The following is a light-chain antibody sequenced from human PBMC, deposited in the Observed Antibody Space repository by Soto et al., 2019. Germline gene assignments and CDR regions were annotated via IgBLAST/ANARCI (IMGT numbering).Light chain of an antibody. CDR2: EVT. CDR1: SSDIGGYKY. Sequence: QSALTQPASVSGSPGQSITISCTGTSSDIGGYKYVSWYQQHPGKAPKLMIYEVTYRPSGVSDRSSGSKSGNTASLTVSGLQAEDEADYYCSSYTSSGTLYVFGTGTQLTVL. CDR3: SSYTSSGTLYV. V-gene: IGLV2-14*01. J-gene: IGLJ1*01.